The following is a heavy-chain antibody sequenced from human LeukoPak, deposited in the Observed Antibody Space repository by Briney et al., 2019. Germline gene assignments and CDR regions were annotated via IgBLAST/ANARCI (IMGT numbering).Heavy chain of an antibody. V-gene: IGHV3-9*01. J-gene: IGHJ4*02. D-gene: IGHD3-10*01. Sequence: GGSLRLSCAASGFIFSSYAMSWVRQAPGKGLEWVSGISWNSGSIGYADSVKGRFTISRDNAKNSLYLQMNSLRAEDTALYYCAKDMVRYYYGSGTPGYFDYWGQGTLVTVSS. CDR1: GFIFSSYA. CDR3: AKDMVRYYYGSGTPGYFDY. CDR2: ISWNSGSI.